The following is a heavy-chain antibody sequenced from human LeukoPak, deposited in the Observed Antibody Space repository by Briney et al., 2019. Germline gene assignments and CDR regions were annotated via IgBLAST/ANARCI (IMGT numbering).Heavy chain of an antibody. CDR3: ALGSTTGRHAFDI. D-gene: IGHD1-26*01. J-gene: IGHJ3*02. CDR1: GYTFTGYY. CDR2: INPNSGGT. V-gene: IGHV1-2*06. Sequence: ASVKVSCKASGYTFTGYYMHWVRQAPGQGLEWMGRINPNSGGTNYAQKFQGRVTMTRDTSISTAYMELSRLRSDDTAVYCCALGSTTGRHAFDIWGQGTMVTVSS.